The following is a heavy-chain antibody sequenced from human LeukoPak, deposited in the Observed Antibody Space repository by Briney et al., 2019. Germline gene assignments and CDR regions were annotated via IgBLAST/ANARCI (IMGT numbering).Heavy chain of an antibody. D-gene: IGHD1-26*01. CDR1: GGSISSGSYY. J-gene: IGHJ4*02. V-gene: IGHV4-61*02. CDR3: RAGATSPTWFDC. Sequence: KPSETLSLTCTVSGGSISSGSYYWSWIRQPAGKGLEWIGRIYTSGSTNYNPSLKSRVTISVDTSKNQFSLKLSSVAAADTAVYYCRAGATSPTWFDCWGQGTLVTVSS. CDR2: IYTSGST.